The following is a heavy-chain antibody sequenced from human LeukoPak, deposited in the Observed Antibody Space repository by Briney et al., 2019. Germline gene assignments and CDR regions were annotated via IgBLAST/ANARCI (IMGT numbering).Heavy chain of an antibody. CDR1: GFTFSGSA. CDR3: ARDQSEEYSSSPANDY. D-gene: IGHD6-6*01. CDR2: ISSSGSTI. V-gene: IGHV3-48*03. J-gene: IGHJ4*02. Sequence: GGSLRLSCAASGFTFSGSAMGWVRQAPGKGLEWVSYISSSGSTIYYADFVKGRFTISRDNAKNSLYLQMNSLRAEDTAVYYCARDQSEEYSSSPANDYWGEGALVTVSS.